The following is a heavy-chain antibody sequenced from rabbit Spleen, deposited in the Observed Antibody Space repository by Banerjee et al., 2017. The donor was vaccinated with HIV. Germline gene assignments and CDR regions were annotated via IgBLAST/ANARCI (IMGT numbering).Heavy chain of an antibody. CDR2: IYAGDGST. J-gene: IGHJ3*01. V-gene: IGHV1S45*01. CDR3: TTMADSGGYLHL. CDR1: GFSLFIYW. D-gene: IGHD1-1*01. Sequence: QEHLKESGGGLVQPGGSLKLSCTASGFSLFIYWMCWVRQAPGKGLELIGCIYAGDGSTDYANWVNGRFTISKTSSTTVTLQMTSLTVADTATYFCTTMADSGGYLHLWGQGTLVTVS.